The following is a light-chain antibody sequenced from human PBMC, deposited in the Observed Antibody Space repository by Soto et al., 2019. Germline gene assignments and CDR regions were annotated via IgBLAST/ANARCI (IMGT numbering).Light chain of an antibody. CDR2: AAS. V-gene: IGKV1-17*01. Sequence: DIQMTQSPSSLSASVGDRVTITCRASQGIANNLGWYQQKPGKAPKRLIHAASSLQSGVSSRFSGSGSGTEFTLTISSLQPEDFATYYCQQSYRPLTFGGGTKVEIK. CDR3: QQSYRPLT. CDR1: QGIANN. J-gene: IGKJ4*01.